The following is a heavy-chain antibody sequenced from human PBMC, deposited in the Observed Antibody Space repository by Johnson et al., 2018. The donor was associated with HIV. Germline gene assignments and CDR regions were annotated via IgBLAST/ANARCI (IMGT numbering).Heavy chain of an antibody. V-gene: IGHV3-30*03. CDR2: ISYDGSNK. J-gene: IGHJ3*02. CDR3: ARDFKDSSSWYGAFDI. D-gene: IGHD6-13*01. CDR1: GFTFSSYG. Sequence: QVQLVESGGGVVQPGRSLRLSCAASGFTFSSYGIHWVRQAPGKGLEWVAVISYDGSNKYYADSVKGRFTISRDNSKNTLYLQMNSLRAEDTAVYYCARDFKDSSSWYGAFDIWGQGTMVTVSS.